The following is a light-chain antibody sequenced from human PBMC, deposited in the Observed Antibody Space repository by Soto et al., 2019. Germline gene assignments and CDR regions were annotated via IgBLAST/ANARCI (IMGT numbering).Light chain of an antibody. CDR3: SSYTSSSTLYV. J-gene: IGLJ1*01. V-gene: IGLV2-14*01. CDR2: EVS. CDR1: SSDVGGYNY. Sequence: QSALTQSASVSGSPGQSITISCTGTSSDVGGYNYVSWYQQHPGKAPKLMIYEVSNRPSGVSNRFSGSKSGYTASLTISGLQAEDEADYYCSSYTSSSTLYVFGTGTKVTVL.